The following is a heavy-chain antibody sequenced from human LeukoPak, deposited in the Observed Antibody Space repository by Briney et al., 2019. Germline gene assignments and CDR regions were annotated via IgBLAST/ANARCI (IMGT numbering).Heavy chain of an antibody. CDR1: GFTFSSYS. CDR3: ARVAILGYYMDV. Sequence: GGSLRFSCAASGFTFSSYSMNWVRQAPGKGLEWVSYISGSSNSIYCADSVRGRFTISRDNAKNSLYLQMNSLRHEDTAVYYCARVAILGYYMDVWGKGTTVTVSS. CDR2: ISGSSNSI. D-gene: IGHD3-3*02. V-gene: IGHV3-48*02. J-gene: IGHJ6*03.